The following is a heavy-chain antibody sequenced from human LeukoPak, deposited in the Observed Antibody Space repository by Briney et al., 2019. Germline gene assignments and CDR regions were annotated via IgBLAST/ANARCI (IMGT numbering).Heavy chain of an antibody. Sequence: GGSLRLSCAASGFTFSSYGMHWVRQAPGKGLEWVAFIRYDGSNKYYADSVKGRFTISRDNSKNTLYLQMNSLRAEDTAVYYCAKDYESSGWYVYGGYWGQGTLVTVSS. J-gene: IGHJ4*02. V-gene: IGHV3-30*02. D-gene: IGHD6-19*01. CDR2: IRYDGSNK. CDR3: AKDYESSGWYVYGGY. CDR1: GFTFSSYG.